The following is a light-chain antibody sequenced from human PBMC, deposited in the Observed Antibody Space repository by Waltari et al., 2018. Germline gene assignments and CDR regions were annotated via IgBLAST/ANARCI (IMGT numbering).Light chain of an antibody. CDR3: MQGTHWPWT. CDR1: QSLGSRDGNTY. Sequence: VVMTQSPLSLPVTLGQPASISCRSSQSLGSRDGNTYFNWFHQRPGQSQRRLLYKVSNRDDGVPDRFSGSGSGSDFTLRSSRVEAEDVGVYYCMQGTHWPWTFGQGTKVEIK. CDR2: KVS. V-gene: IGKV2-30*01. J-gene: IGKJ1*01.